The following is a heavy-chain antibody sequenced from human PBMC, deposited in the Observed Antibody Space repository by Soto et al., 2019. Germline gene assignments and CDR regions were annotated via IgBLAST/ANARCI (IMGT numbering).Heavy chain of an antibody. Sequence: QLQLQESGPGLVKPSETLSLTCTVSGGSISSSSYYWGWIRQPPGKGLEWIGSIYYSGSTYYNPSLKSRVTISVDTSKNQFSLKRSSVTAADTAVYYCARHDKRVDSYGYPNWFDPWGQGTLVTVSS. CDR2: IYYSGST. J-gene: IGHJ5*02. V-gene: IGHV4-39*01. CDR1: GGSISSSSYY. D-gene: IGHD5-18*01. CDR3: ARHDKRVDSYGYPNWFDP.